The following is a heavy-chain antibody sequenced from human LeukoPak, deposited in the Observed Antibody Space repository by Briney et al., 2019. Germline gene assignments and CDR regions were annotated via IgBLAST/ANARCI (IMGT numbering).Heavy chain of an antibody. D-gene: IGHD5/OR15-5a*01. CDR2: INHDGSEK. CDR1: GFMFTSYW. V-gene: IGHV3-7*05. Sequence: PGGSLRLSCAASGFMFTSYWMSWVRQAPGKGLEWVASINHDGSEKYYVDSVKGRFTISRDNAKNSLYLQMNSLRAEDMAVYHCARVVVSTTNRFDPWGQGTLVTVSS. J-gene: IGHJ5*02. CDR3: ARVVVSTTNRFDP.